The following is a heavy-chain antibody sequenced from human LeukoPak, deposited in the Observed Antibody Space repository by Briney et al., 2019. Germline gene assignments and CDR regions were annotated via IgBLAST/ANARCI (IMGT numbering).Heavy chain of an antibody. D-gene: IGHD3-16*01. CDR2: ISGSGGST. Sequence: GGSLRLSCVVSGFSFRNYAMSWVRQAPGKGLEWVSAISGSGGSTYYADSVKGRFTISRDNSKNTLYLQMNSLRAEDTAVYYCANIDSFHASTIYWGQGTLVTVSS. V-gene: IGHV3-23*01. CDR1: GFSFRNYA. J-gene: IGHJ4*02. CDR3: ANIDSFHASTIY.